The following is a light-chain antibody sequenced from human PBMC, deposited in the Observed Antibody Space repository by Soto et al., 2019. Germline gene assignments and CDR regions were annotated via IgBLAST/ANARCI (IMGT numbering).Light chain of an antibody. CDR2: NNN. CDR1: ISNIGSNV. CDR3: AAWDDNLSGYV. Sequence: QSVLTQPPSASGTPGQRVTISCSGSISNIGSNVIDWYQQLPGTAPKLLIYNNNQRPSGVPHRFSGSKSGTSASLAISGLQSEDEADYYCAAWDDNLSGYVFGTATKVTVL. V-gene: IGLV1-44*01. J-gene: IGLJ1*01.